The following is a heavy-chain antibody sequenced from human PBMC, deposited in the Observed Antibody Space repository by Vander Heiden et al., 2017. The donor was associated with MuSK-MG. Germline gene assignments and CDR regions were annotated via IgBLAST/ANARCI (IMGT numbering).Heavy chain of an antibody. CDR2: ISAYNGDT. D-gene: IGHD6-13*01. V-gene: IGHV1-18*01. Sequence: SWVRQAPGQGLEWMGWISAYNGDTNYAQKLQGRVTMTTDTPTSTAYMELRSLRSDDTAVYYCARSPRDSSSEYYYMDVWGKGTTVTVSS. J-gene: IGHJ6*03. CDR3: ARSPRDSSSEYYYMDV.